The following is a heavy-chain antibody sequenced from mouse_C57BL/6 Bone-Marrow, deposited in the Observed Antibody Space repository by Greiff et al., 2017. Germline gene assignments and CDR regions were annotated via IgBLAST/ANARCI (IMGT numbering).Heavy chain of an antibody. J-gene: IGHJ2*01. Sequence: VQLQQPGAELVRPGTSVKLSCKASGYTFTSSWMHWVKQRPGQGLEWIGVIDPSDSYTKYNQKFKGKATLTVDTSSSTAYMQLSSLTSEDSAVYYWARDYGSRDYWGQGTTLTVSS. CDR1: GYTFTSSW. V-gene: IGHV1-59*01. CDR2: IDPSDSYT. CDR3: ARDYGSRDY. D-gene: IGHD1-1*01.